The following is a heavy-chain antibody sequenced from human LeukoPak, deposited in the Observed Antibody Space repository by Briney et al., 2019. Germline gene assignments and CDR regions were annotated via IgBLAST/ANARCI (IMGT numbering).Heavy chain of an antibody. J-gene: IGHJ4*02. D-gene: IGHD3-22*01. CDR3: ARLFVSSSGYGFDY. CDR2: IYYSGST. Sequence: SETLSLTCTVSGGSMSPYHWGWIRQPPGKGLEWTGYIYYSGSTNYNPSLKSRVTISVDTSKNQFSLKLSSVTAADTAVYYCARLFVSSSGYGFDYWGQGTLVTVSS. CDR1: GGSMSPYH. V-gene: IGHV4-59*08.